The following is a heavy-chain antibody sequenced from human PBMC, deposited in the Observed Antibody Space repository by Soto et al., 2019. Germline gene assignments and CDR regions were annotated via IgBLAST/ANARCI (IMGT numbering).Heavy chain of an antibody. V-gene: IGHV4-59*01. D-gene: IGHD2-15*01. CDR2: IYYCGST. CDR1: GGSISSYY. CDR3: ARENTPRWFDP. Sequence: QVQLQESGPGLVKPSETLSLTCTVSGGSISSYYWSWIRQPPGKGLEWIEFIYYCGSTNYNPSLKSRVTKSVATSKNQFSLKLSSVTAADTAVYYCARENTPRWFDPWGQGTLVTVSS. J-gene: IGHJ5*02.